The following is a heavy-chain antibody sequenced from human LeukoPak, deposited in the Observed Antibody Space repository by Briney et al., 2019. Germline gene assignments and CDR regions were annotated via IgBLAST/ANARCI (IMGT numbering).Heavy chain of an antibody. V-gene: IGHV4-38-2*02. CDR1: GCSISSGYY. Sequence: PSETLSLTCTVSGCSISSGYYWGWIRQAPGKGLEWIGTIYHSGSSYYNPSLKSRVTILLDTSKNQFSLKLSSVTAADTAVYYCARRRIAGQYFDYWGQGTLVTVSS. D-gene: IGHD6-13*01. CDR3: ARRRIAGQYFDY. J-gene: IGHJ4*02. CDR2: IYHSGSS.